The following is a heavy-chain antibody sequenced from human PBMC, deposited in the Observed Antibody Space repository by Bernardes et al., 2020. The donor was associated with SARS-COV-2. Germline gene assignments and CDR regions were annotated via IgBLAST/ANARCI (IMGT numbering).Heavy chain of an antibody. V-gene: IGHV4-34*01. D-gene: IGHD5-12*01. CDR1: GGSFSGYY. CDR3: ARWRATGRLRALDY. Sequence: SETLSLTCAVYGGSFSGYYWSWIRQPPGKGLEWIGEINHSGSTNYNPSLKSRVTISVDTSKNQFSLKLSSVTAADTAVYYCARWRATGRLRALDYWGQGTLVTVSS. CDR2: INHSGST. J-gene: IGHJ4*02.